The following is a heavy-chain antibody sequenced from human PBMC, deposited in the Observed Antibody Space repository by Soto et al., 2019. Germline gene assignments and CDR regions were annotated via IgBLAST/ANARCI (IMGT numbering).Heavy chain of an antibody. V-gene: IGHV4-34*01. CDR3: PRDLDSSGPFDY. Sequence: SETLSLTCAVYGGSFSGYYWSWIRQPPGKGLEWIGEINHSGSTNYNPSLKSRVTISVDTSKNQFSLKLSSVTAADTAVYYCPRDLDSSGPFDYWGQGTLVTVSS. D-gene: IGHD6-19*01. CDR1: GGSFSGYY. CDR2: INHSGST. J-gene: IGHJ4*02.